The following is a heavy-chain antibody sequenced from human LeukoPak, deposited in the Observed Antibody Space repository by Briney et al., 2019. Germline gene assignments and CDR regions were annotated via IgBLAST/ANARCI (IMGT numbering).Heavy chain of an antibody. V-gene: IGHV1-2*02. CDR2: INANSGDT. CDR1: AYSFTGYF. D-gene: IGHD3-10*01. J-gene: IGHJ4*02. Sequence: VASVKVSRKTSAYSFTGYFFHWIRQAPGQGLEWMGWINANSGDTNYAQQFQGRLTMTRDRSISTVYMELSRLRTDDTAVYYCARDFSWGVDSWGQGTLVTVSS. CDR3: ARDFSWGVDS.